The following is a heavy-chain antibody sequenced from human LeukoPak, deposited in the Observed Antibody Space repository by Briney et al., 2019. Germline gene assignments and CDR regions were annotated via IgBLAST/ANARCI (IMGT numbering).Heavy chain of an antibody. CDR1: GGSISSGDYY. J-gene: IGHJ4*02. CDR2: IYYSGST. D-gene: IGHD3-3*01. V-gene: IGHV4-30-4*01. CDR3: ASNDFWSGFDY. Sequence: PSQTLSLTCTVSGGSISSGDYYWSWIRQPPGKGLEWTGYIYYSGSTYYNPSLKSRVTISVDTSKNQFSLKLSSVTAADTAVYYCASNDFWSGFDYWGQGTLVTVSS.